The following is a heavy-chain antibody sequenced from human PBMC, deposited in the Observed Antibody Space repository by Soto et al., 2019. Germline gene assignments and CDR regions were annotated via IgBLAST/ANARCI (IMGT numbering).Heavy chain of an antibody. D-gene: IGHD3-10*01. Sequence: QVQLVQSGAAVKKPGASVKVSCKASGYNFTSYAMHWFRQAPGQRLAWMGWINAGNGNTKYSQKFQGRVNITTDTSANTAYMELSSLRSEDTALYYCDRAGRFGGDYYCSYGKDVWAQGTTVTVS. CDR3: DRAGRFGGDYYCSYGKDV. V-gene: IGHV1-3*01. CDR2: INAGNGNT. J-gene: IGHJ6*02. CDR1: GYNFTSYA.